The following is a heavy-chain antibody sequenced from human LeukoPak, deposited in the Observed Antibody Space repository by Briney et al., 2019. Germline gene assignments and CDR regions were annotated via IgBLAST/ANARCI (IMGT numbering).Heavy chain of an antibody. CDR1: GFTFSSYA. D-gene: IGHD1-26*01. Sequence: GGPLRLSCAASGFTFSSYAMSWVRQAPGKGLEWVSAISGSGGSTYYADSVKGRFTISRDNSKNTLYLQMNSLRAEDTAVYYCAKDQGYSGSCWDVWGQGTTVTVSS. V-gene: IGHV3-23*01. CDR2: ISGSGGST. CDR3: AKDQGYSGSCWDV. J-gene: IGHJ6*02.